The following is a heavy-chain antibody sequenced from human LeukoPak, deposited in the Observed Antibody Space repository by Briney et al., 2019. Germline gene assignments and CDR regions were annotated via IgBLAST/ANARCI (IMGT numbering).Heavy chain of an antibody. Sequence: PGGSLRLSCAASGFTFSSYWMSWVRQAPGKGLEWVANIKQDGSEKYYVDSVKGRLTISRDNAKNSLYLQMNSLRAEDTAVYYCARTILGVVSYFDIWGEGAMVAVSS. CDR3: ARTILGVVSYFDI. CDR1: GFTFSSYW. J-gene: IGHJ3*02. V-gene: IGHV3-7*01. CDR2: IKQDGSEK. D-gene: IGHD3-3*01.